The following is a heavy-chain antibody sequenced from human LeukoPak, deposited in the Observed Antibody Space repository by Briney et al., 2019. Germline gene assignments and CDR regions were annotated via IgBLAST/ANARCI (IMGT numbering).Heavy chain of an antibody. Sequence: GRSLRLSCAASGFIFDDYAMHWVRQAPGKGLEWVSLISGDGGSTYYADSVKGRFTTSRDNSKNSLYLQMNSLRTEDTALYYCAKDISGYGSGHPGPWGQGTLVTVSS. D-gene: IGHD6-19*01. CDR2: ISGDGGST. CDR1: GFIFDDYA. J-gene: IGHJ5*02. CDR3: AKDISGYGSGHPGP. V-gene: IGHV3-43*02.